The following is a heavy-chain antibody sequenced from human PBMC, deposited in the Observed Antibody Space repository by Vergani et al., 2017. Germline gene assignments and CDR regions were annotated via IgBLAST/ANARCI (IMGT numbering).Heavy chain of an antibody. CDR3: ARGTLGVHIITMGAHWYFDL. CDR1: GGSISSGSYY. CDR2: IYTSGST. D-gene: IGHD3-10*01. Sequence: QVQLQESGPGLVKPSQTLSLTCTVSGGSISSGSYYWSWIRQPAGKGLEWIGRIYTSGSTNYNPSLKSRVTISVDTSKNQFSLKLSSVTAADTAVYYCARGTLGVHIITMGAHWYFDLWGRGTLVTVSS. V-gene: IGHV4-61*02. J-gene: IGHJ2*01.